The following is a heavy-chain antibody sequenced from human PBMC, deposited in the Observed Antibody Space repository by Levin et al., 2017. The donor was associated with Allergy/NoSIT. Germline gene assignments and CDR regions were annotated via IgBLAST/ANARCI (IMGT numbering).Heavy chain of an antibody. CDR1: GLTISTYA. V-gene: IGHV3-23*01. J-gene: IGHJ2*01. Sequence: GGSLRLSCAASGLTISTYAMTWVRQAPGKGLEWVSSITPSGANTYSADSVKGRFTISRDNSNNTLHLQMNSLRAEDTAIYYGANVVGLIWGGFQAAGYFEVCGRGTLVTVSS. CDR3: ANVVGLIWGGFQAAGYFEV. CDR2: ITPSGANT. D-gene: IGHD3-3*01.